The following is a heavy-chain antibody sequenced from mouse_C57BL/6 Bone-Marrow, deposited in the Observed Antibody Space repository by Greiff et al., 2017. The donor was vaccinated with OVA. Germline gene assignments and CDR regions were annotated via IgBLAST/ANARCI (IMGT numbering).Heavy chain of an antibody. V-gene: IGHV2-5*01. CDR1: GFSLTSYG. D-gene: IGHD2-2*01. Sequence: VQLQESGPGLVQPSQCLSITCTVSGFSLTSYGVHWVRQSPGKGLEWLGVIWRGGSTDYNAAFMSRLSITKDNSKSQVFFKMNSLQADDTAIYYCAKNGGWLRHWYCDVWGTGTTVTVSS. J-gene: IGHJ1*03. CDR3: AKNGGWLRHWYCDV. CDR2: IWRGGST.